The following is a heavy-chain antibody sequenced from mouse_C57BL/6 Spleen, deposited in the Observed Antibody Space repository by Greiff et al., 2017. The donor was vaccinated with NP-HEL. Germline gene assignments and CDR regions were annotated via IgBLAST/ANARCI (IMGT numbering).Heavy chain of an antibody. CDR3: ARGYDGYYGGAWFAY. V-gene: IGHV1-81*01. J-gene: IGHJ3*01. CDR2: IYPRSGNT. CDR1: GYTFTSYG. D-gene: IGHD2-3*01. Sequence: QVQLQQSGAELARPGASVKLSCKASGYTFTSYGISWVKQRTGQGLEWIGEIYPRSGNTYYNEKFKGKATLAADKSSRTAYLELRSRTSEDSAVYFCARGYDGYYGGAWFAYWGQGTLVTVSA.